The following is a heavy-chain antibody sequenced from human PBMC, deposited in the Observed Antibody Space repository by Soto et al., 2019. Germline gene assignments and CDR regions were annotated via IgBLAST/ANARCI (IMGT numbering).Heavy chain of an antibody. CDR3: ARGDRVEPPYYFDY. J-gene: IGHJ4*02. V-gene: IGHV4-31*03. D-gene: IGHD1-1*01. CDR2: IYYSGST. Sequence: SETLSLTCTVSGGSISSGGYYWSWIRQHPGKGLEWIGYIYYSGSTYYNPSLKSRVTISVDTSKNQFSLKLSSVTAADTAVYYCARGDRVEPPYYFDYWGQGTQVTVSS. CDR1: GGSISSGGYY.